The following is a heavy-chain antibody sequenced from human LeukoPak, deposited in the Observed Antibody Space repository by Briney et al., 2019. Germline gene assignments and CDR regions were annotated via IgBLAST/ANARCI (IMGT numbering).Heavy chain of an antibody. CDR2: ISAKNGNK. CDR3: ATFHMPSPGLDY. V-gene: IGHV1-18*01. Sequence: GASVKVSCKASGYTFTNYGMSWVRQAPGQGPEWLGWISAKNGNKDYAQKLQGRVTMTVDTSTSTAYMELSSLRSEDTAVYYCATFHMPSPGLDYWGQGTLVTVSS. D-gene: IGHD2-2*01. J-gene: IGHJ4*02. CDR1: GYTFTNYG.